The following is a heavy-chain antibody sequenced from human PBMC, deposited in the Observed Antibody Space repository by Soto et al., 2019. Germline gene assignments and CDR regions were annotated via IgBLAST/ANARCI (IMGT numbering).Heavy chain of an antibody. Sequence: QLQLQESGPGLVKPSETVSLTCTVSGDSISSSSLYWGWLRQPPGKGLEWIGSIYNSGKTYYSPSLDSRVTNSVVTSTNQFSLKQSSVTPADTAVYYSAIHGSNSGSYSEYFQYWGQGTLVAVSS. V-gene: IGHV4-39*01. CDR3: AIHGSNSGSYSEYFQY. CDR2: IYNSGKT. J-gene: IGHJ1*01. D-gene: IGHD1-26*01. CDR1: GDSISSSSLY.